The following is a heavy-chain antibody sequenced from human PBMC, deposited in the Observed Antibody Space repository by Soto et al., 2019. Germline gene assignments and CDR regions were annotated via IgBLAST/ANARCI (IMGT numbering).Heavy chain of an antibody. CDR1: GYTFTSYY. D-gene: IGHD5-12*01. CDR2: INPSGGST. V-gene: IGHV1-46*03. J-gene: IGHJ4*02. Sequence: ASVKVSCKASGYTFTSYYMHWVRQAPGQGLEWMGIINPSGGSTSYAQKFQGRVTMTRDTSTSTVYMELSSLRSEDTAVYYCARDRYSVAKMGTPSVGCFDYWGQGTLVTFSS. CDR3: ARDRYSVAKMGTPSVGCFDY.